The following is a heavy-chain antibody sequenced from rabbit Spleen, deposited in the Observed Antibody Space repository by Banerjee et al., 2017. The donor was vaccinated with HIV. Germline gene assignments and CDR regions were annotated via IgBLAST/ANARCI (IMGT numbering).Heavy chain of an antibody. CDR1: GFSFSSSDY. V-gene: IGHV1S40*01. D-gene: IGHD2-1*01. CDR2: IDDNNDDI. CDR3: ARGSATMTLVITGYYLSL. J-gene: IGHJ3*01. Sequence: EESGGDLVKPGASLTLTCTASGFSFSSSDYMCWVRQAPGKGLEWIACIDDNNDDIDYASWAKGRFTISRTSSTTVTLQMTSLTVADRATYFCARGSATMTLVITGYYLSLWGQGTLVTVS.